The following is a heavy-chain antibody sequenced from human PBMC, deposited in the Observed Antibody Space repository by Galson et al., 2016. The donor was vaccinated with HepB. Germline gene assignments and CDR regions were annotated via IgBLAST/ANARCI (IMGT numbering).Heavy chain of an antibody. Sequence: SLRLSCAASGFTFSSYWMTWVRQAPGKGLEWVANIKFDGNEKDYVDSVKGRFTISRDNSKNTLYLQMNSLRAEDTAVYYCARAPLEMATIQSGYFDYWGQGTLVTVSS. J-gene: IGHJ4*02. CDR1: GFTFSSYW. CDR3: ARAPLEMATIQSGYFDY. V-gene: IGHV3-7*01. CDR2: IKFDGNEK. D-gene: IGHD5-24*01.